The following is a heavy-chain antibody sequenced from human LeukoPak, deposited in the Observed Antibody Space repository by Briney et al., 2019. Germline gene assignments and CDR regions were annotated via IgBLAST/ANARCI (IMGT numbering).Heavy chain of an antibody. CDR2: NHYGGSG. V-gene: IGHV4-31*03. CDR1: GGSISSGAYY. CDR3: ARAILTASGFVWHFDL. J-gene: IGHJ2*01. Sequence: SETLSLTCTVSGGSISSGAYYWSWIRQLPGKGLEWIGYNHYGGSGYNNPSLKSRVIISVDTSKSQFSLKLSSVTAADTAVYHCARAILTASGFVWHFDLWGRGTLVTVSS. D-gene: IGHD3-3*01.